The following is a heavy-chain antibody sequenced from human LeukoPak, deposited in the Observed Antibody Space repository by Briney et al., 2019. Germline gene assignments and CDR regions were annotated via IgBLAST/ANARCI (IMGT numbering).Heavy chain of an antibody. Sequence: SETLSLTCAVYGGSFSGYYWSWIRQPPGKGLEWIGEINHSGSTNYNPSLKSRVTISVDTSKNQFSLKLSSVTAADTAVYYCARAPYYYDSSGYSYVKYFDYWGQGTLVTVSS. V-gene: IGHV4-34*01. J-gene: IGHJ4*02. CDR3: ARAPYYYDSSGYSYVKYFDY. CDR2: INHSGST. D-gene: IGHD3-22*01. CDR1: GGSFSGYY.